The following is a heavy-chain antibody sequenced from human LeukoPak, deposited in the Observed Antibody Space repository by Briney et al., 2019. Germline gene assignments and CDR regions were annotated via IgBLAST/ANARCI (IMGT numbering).Heavy chain of an antibody. J-gene: IGHJ2*01. CDR3: AKLVVITATQWYFDL. CDR2: IKHDGSEK. D-gene: IGHD2-15*01. CDR1: GFTFNSYW. V-gene: IGHV3-7*03. Sequence: GGSLRPSCAASGFTFNSYWMGWLRQAPGKGLDWVANIKHDGSEKYYLDSGNGRFTISRDNAKNSLYIQMNSLRAEDTAVYYCAKLVVITATQWYFDLWGRGTLVTISS.